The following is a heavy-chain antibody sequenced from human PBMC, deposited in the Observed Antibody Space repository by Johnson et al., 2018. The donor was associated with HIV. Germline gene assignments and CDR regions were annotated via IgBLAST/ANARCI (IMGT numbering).Heavy chain of an antibody. D-gene: IGHD4-17*01. Sequence: QVQLVESGGGLVKPGGSLRLSCAASGFTFSDFYMSWIRQAPGKGLEWVSFISSSGSTIYYADSVKGRFTISRDNAKNSLYLQMNSLRAEDSAIYYCARDATPWGGDYVGYAFDLWGQGTVVTVSS. CDR1: GFTFSDFY. J-gene: IGHJ3*01. V-gene: IGHV3-11*04. CDR3: ARDATPWGGDYVGYAFDL. CDR2: ISSSGSTI.